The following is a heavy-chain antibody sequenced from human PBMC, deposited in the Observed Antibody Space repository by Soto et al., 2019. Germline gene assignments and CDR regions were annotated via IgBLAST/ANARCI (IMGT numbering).Heavy chain of an antibody. CDR3: AKGGGRGFGELYHRRAFEI. Sequence: GGSLRLSCAASGFTFSSYAMSWVRQAPGKGLEWVSAISGSGGSTYYADSVKGRFTISRDNSKNTLYLQMNSLRAEDTAVYYCAKGGGRGFGELYHRRAFEIWGQGTMVTVAS. V-gene: IGHV3-23*01. CDR1: GFTFSSYA. CDR2: ISGSGGST. J-gene: IGHJ3*02. D-gene: IGHD3-10*01.